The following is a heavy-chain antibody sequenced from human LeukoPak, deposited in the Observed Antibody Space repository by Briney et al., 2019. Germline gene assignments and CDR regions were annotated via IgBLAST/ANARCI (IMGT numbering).Heavy chain of an antibody. J-gene: IGHJ5*02. V-gene: IGHV3-30*01. CDR3: ARGRGMVVPAAITS. CDR1: GFAFSSYA. D-gene: IGHD2-2*01. Sequence: PGRSLRLSCAASGFAFSSYAMHWVRQAPGKGLEWVAVISYDGSNKYYADSVKGRFTISRDNSKNTLYLQMNSLRAEDTAVYYCARGRGMVVPAAITSWGQGTLVTVSS. CDR2: ISYDGSNK.